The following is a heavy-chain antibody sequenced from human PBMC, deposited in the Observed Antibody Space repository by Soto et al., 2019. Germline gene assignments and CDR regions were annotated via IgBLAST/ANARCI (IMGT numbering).Heavy chain of an antibody. V-gene: IGHV4-34*01. Sequence: LSLTCAVYGGTFSGYYWSWIRQPPGKGLEWVGEINHSGSTNYNPSLKSRVAISVDTSKNQFSLKLSSVTAADTAVYYCARGPGGCSGGCCYNFVHYYGMDVWGQGTTVTVSS. J-gene: IGHJ6*02. D-gene: IGHD2-15*01. CDR3: ARGPGGCSGGCCYNFVHYYGMDV. CDR1: GGTFSGYY. CDR2: INHSGST.